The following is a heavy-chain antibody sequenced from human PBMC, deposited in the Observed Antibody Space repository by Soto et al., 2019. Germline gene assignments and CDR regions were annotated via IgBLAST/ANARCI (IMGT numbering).Heavy chain of an antibody. J-gene: IGHJ4*02. D-gene: IGHD6-19*01. CDR1: GFTFSNYG. CDR3: AKETIAVAGPNYFDY. V-gene: IGHV3-30*18. CDR2: ISHDGSIQ. Sequence: QVQLVESGGGVVQPGRSLRLSCAASGFTFSNYGMHWLRQAPGKGLEWVAVISHDGSIQHYGDSVKGRFTISRDNSKNTLYRQMNSLRTEDTAVYYCAKETIAVAGPNYFDYWGQGTLVTVSS.